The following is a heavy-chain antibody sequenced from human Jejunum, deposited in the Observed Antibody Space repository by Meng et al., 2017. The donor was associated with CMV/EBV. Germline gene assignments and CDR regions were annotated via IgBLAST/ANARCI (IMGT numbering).Heavy chain of an antibody. Sequence: GVSISSNNWWDWVRQHPGKGLEWIGEILHSGDTNHNPSLRSRLSISIDKSKNQVSLILSSVTAADTAVYYCATARRGCSSNSCYLENWGQGTLVTSPQ. CDR1: GVSISSNNW. CDR2: ILHSGDT. CDR3: ATARRGCSSNSCYLEN. J-gene: IGHJ4*02. V-gene: IGHV4/OR15-8*02. D-gene: IGHD2-2*01.